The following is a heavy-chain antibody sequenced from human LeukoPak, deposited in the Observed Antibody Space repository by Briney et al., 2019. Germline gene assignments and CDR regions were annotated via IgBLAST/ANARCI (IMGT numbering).Heavy chain of an antibody. J-gene: IGHJ4*02. CDR2: IIPILGIA. CDR1: GGTFSSYA. D-gene: IGHD3-22*01. CDR3: ATGYYYDSSGYYPSYFDY. Sequence: SVKVSCKASGGTFSSYAISWVRQAPGQGLEWMGRIIPILGIANYAQKFQGRVTITADKSTGTAYMELSSLRSEDTAVYYCATGYYYDSSGYYPSYFDYWGQGTLVTVSS. V-gene: IGHV1-69*04.